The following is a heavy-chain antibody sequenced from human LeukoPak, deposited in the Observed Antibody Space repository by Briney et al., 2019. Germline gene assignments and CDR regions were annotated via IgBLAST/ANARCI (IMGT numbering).Heavy chain of an antibody. V-gene: IGHV3-11*04. D-gene: IGHD2-15*01. CDR1: GFTFSDYY. CDR3: ARPLGYCSGGSCEGADAFDI. J-gene: IGHJ3*02. Sequence: PGGSLRLSCAASGFTFSDYYMSWIRQAPGKGLEWVSYISSSGSTIYYADSVKGRFTISRDNAKNSLYLQMNSLRAEDTAVYYCARPLGYCSGGSCEGADAFDIWGQGTMVTVSS. CDR2: ISSSGSTI.